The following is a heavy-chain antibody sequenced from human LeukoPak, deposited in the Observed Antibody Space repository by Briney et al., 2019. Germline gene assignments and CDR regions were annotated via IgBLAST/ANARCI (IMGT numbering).Heavy chain of an antibody. D-gene: IGHD2-15*01. V-gene: IGHV4-31*03. J-gene: IGHJ4*02. CDR1: GGSISSGGYY. Sequence: SETLSFTCTVSGGSISSGGYYWSWIRQHPGKGLEWIGYIYYSGSTYYNPSLKSRVTISVDTSKNQFSLKLSSVTAADTAVYYCARSRDWCSGGSCLIDYWGQGTLVTVSS. CDR3: ARSRDWCSGGSCLIDY. CDR2: IYYSGST.